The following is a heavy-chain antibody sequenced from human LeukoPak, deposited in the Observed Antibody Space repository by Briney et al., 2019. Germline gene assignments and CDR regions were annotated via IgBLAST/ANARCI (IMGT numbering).Heavy chain of an antibody. V-gene: IGHV3-7*03. CDR3: ARNPGIAAAGPYNWFDP. J-gene: IGHJ5*02. Sequence: GGSLRLSCAASGFTFGTYWMSWVRQAPGKGLEWVANINGDGSEKYFAGSVKGRFTISRDNSKNTLYLQMNSLRAEDTAVYYCARNPGIAAAGPYNWFDPWGQGTLVTVSS. CDR2: INGDGSEK. D-gene: IGHD6-13*01. CDR1: GFTFGTYW.